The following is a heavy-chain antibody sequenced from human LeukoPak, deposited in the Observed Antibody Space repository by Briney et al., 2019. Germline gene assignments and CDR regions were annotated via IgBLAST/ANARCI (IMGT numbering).Heavy chain of an antibody. V-gene: IGHV3-48*03. CDR3: ARARRGSSGWYDY. D-gene: IGHD6-19*01. Sequence: GGSLRLSCAASGFTFSSYEMNWVRQAPGKGLEWVSYISSSGSTIYYADSVKGRFTISRDNAKNSLYLQMNSLRAEDTAVYYCARARRGSSGWYDYWGQGTLVTVSS. CDR2: ISSSGSTI. J-gene: IGHJ4*02. CDR1: GFTFSSYE.